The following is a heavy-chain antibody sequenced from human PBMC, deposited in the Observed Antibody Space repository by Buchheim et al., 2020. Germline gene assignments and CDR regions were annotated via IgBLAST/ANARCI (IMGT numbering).Heavy chain of an antibody. D-gene: IGHD3-3*01. CDR3: ARADIGGRVTIFGVVGDY. J-gene: IGHJ4*02. V-gene: IGHV3-7*01. Sequence: EVQLVESGGGLVQPGGSLRVSCAASGFTFSSYWMRWVRQAPGKGLEWVANIKQDGSEKNYVDSVKGRFTISRDNAKNSLYLQMNSLRVEDTAVYYCARADIGGRVTIFGVVGDYWGQGTL. CDR1: GFTFSSYW. CDR2: IKQDGSEK.